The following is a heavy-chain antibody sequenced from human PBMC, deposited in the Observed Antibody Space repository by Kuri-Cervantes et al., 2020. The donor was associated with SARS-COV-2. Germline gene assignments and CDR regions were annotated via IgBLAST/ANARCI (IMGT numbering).Heavy chain of an antibody. CDR3: AKASIVGATYFDY. J-gene: IGHJ4*02. CDR1: EFTFSSYA. V-gene: IGHV3-33*06. Sequence: GESLKISCAVSEFTFSSYAMHWVRQAPGKGLEWVAVIWYDGSNKYYADSVKGRFTISRDTSKNTLYLQVSSLRAEDTAVYYCAKASIVGATYFDYWGQGTLVTVYS. CDR2: IWYDGSNK. D-gene: IGHD1-26*01.